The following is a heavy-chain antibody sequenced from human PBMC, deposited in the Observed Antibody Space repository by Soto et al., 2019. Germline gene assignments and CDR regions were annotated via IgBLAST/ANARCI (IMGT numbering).Heavy chain of an antibody. Sequence: QVQLVQSGAEVKKPGASVKVSCKAAGYTFTSYGISWVRQAPGQGLEWMGWISAYNGNTNYAQKLQGRVTMTTDTSTSTAYMELRSLRSDDTAVYYCARDGYYDSSGYRSDFDYWGQGTLVTVSS. CDR1: GYTFTSYG. CDR3: ARDGYYDSSGYRSDFDY. V-gene: IGHV1-18*01. D-gene: IGHD3-22*01. CDR2: ISAYNGNT. J-gene: IGHJ4*02.